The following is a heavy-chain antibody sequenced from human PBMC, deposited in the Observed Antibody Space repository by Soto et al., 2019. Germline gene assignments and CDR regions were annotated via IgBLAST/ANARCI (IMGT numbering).Heavy chain of an antibody. CDR2: ISGSGGST. Sequence: GGSLRLSCAASGFTFSSYAMSWVRQAPGKGLEWVSAISGSGGSTYYADSVKGRFTISRDNSKNTLYLQMNSLRAEDTAVYYCAKARDQWLVLWTMDVWGQGTTVTVSS. V-gene: IGHV3-23*01. CDR1: GFTFSSYA. D-gene: IGHD6-19*01. CDR3: AKARDQWLVLWTMDV. J-gene: IGHJ6*02.